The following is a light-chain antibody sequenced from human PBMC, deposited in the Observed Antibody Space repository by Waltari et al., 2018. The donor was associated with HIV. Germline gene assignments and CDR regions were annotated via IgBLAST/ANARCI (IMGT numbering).Light chain of an antibody. Sequence: QSALTQPRSVSGSPGQSVTISCTGTNSDVGGYNWLTWYQQHPGQVPKRMVYDVSKRPSGVPDRFSASKSDNTAYLTISGLQADDEGDYYCCSYVGNFTWVFGGGTILTVL. CDR3: CSYVGNFTWV. V-gene: IGLV2-11*01. CDR1: NSDVGGYNW. J-gene: IGLJ3*02. CDR2: DVS.